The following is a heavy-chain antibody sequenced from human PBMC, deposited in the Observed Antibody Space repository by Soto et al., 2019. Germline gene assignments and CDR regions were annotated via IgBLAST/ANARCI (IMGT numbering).Heavy chain of an antibody. CDR3: ARESSSWYAFDI. V-gene: IGHV3-30-3*01. D-gene: IGHD6-13*01. J-gene: IGHJ3*02. Sequence: GGSLRLSCAASGFTFSSYAMHWVRQAPGKGLEWVAVISYDGSNKYYADSVKGRFTISRDNSKNTLYLQMNSLRAEDTAVYYCARESSSWYAFDIWGQGTMVTVSS. CDR1: GFTFSSYA. CDR2: ISYDGSNK.